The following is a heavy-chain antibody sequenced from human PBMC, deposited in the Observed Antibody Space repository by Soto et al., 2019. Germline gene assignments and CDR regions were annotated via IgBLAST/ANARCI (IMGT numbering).Heavy chain of an antibody. Sequence: QVQLQESGPGLVKPSQTLSLTCTVSGGSISSGDYYWSWIRQPPGKGLEWIGYLYYSGSTYYNPSLKSRVTISVDTSKNQFSLKLSSVTAADTAVYYCARVQSITMIGGGGSWYVDLWGRGTLVTVSS. J-gene: IGHJ2*01. CDR3: ARVQSITMIGGGGSWYVDL. CDR1: GGSISSGDYY. D-gene: IGHD3-22*01. V-gene: IGHV4-30-4*01. CDR2: LYYSGST.